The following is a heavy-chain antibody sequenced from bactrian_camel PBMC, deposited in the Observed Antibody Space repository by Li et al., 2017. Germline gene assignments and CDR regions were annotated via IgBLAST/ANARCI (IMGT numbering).Heavy chain of an antibody. J-gene: IGHJ4*01. D-gene: IGHD7*01. CDR3: AADSFVSSCGLGTADYNY. V-gene: IGHV3S57*01. CDR1: GATYSTHC. CDR2: VDTDGGA. Sequence: HVQLVESGGGSVQAGGSLRLSCTASGATYSTHCMGWFRQAPGKEREGVATVDTDGGALYTDSVKGRFTVSRDNAKNTLYLQLNSLKPEDTAMYYYAADSFVSSCGLGTADYNYWGQGTQVTVS.